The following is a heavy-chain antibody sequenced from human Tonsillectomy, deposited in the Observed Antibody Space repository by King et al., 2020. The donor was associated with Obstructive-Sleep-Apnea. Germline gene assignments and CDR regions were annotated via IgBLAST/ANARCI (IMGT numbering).Heavy chain of an antibody. J-gene: IGHJ4*02. Sequence: VQLVESGAEVEKPGASVKVSCKASGYTFTSFDINWVRQATGHGLEWMGWMNSNSGNTGYAQKFQGRVTMTRNTSISTAYMELSSLRSEDTAGYYCARSTYYYGSDYWGQGALVTVSS. CDR1: GYTFTSFD. D-gene: IGHD3-10*01. CDR2: MNSNSGNT. CDR3: ARSTYYYGSDY. V-gene: IGHV1-8*01.